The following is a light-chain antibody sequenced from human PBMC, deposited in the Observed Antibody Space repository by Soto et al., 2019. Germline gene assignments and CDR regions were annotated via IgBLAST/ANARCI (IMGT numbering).Light chain of an antibody. Sequence: DIQMTQSPSSLSASVGDRVTIACRASQSISTYLNWYQQKPGKAPELLIYAASSLHSGVPSRFSGSGSGTDFTLTISSLQPEDFGTYYCQQSYSTPLYAFGQGTKLEIK. J-gene: IGKJ2*01. CDR1: QSISTY. CDR2: AAS. V-gene: IGKV1-39*01. CDR3: QQSYSTPLYA.